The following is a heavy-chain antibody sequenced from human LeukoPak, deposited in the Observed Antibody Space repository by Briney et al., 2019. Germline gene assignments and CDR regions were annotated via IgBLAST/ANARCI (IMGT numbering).Heavy chain of an antibody. CDR3: AREMDDCSGYYYSALGY. J-gene: IGHJ4*02. D-gene: IGHD3-22*01. CDR1: GASISSGGYS. Sequence: PSETLCFTCTVSGASISSGGYSWGWIRQPPGKGLEWIVYIFYSGSTYYNRSLKSRVTISVDTYKNQFSLKLSSVTAADTGVYSCAREMDDCSGYYYSALGYWGQGTLVTVSS. V-gene: IGHV4-30-4*01. CDR2: IFYSGST.